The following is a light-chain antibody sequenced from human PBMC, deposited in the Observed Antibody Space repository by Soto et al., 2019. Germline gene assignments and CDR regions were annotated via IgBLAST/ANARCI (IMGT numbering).Light chain of an antibody. CDR1: QGTSSY. CDR2: GAS. Sequence: DIQLNQSPSFLSASVGGRVTITCRASQGTSSYLAWFQQKPGRAPKLLIYGASTLQSGVPARFSGSGSGTDSTLTISNLQPEDFATYYCQQLNAYPLTFGQGTRLEI. CDR3: QQLNAYPLT. J-gene: IGKJ5*01. V-gene: IGKV1-9*01.